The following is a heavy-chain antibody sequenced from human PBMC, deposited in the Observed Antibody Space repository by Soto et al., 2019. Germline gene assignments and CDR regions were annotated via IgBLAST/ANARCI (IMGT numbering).Heavy chain of an antibody. V-gene: IGHV3-33*01. CDR2: IWYDGSNK. D-gene: IGHD6-13*01. J-gene: IGHJ3*02. Sequence: QPGGSLRLSCAASGFTFSSYGMHWVRQAPGKGLEWVAVIWYDGSNKYYADSVKGRFTISRDNSKNTLYLQMNSLRAEDTAVYYCAGHHQKGQQLVDDAFDIWGQGTMVTVSS. CDR3: AGHHQKGQQLVDDAFDI. CDR1: GFTFSSYG.